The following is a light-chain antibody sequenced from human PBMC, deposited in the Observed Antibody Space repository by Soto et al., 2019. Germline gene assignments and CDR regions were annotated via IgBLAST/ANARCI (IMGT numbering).Light chain of an antibody. Sequence: QSALTQPASVSGSPGQSITISCTGTSNDIGDYNYVSWYQQHPGKAPKLMIYDVSNRPSGVSDRFSGSKSGNTASLTISGLQPEDEADYYCCSYTGSGTLVFGGGTKLTVL. CDR1: SNDIGDYNY. J-gene: IGLJ2*01. CDR2: DVS. CDR3: CSYTGSGTLV. V-gene: IGLV2-14*01.